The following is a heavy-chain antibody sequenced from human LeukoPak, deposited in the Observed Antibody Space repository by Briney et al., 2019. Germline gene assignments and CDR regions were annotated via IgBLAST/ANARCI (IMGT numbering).Heavy chain of an antibody. Sequence: GGSLRLSCAASGFTFSSYGMHWVRQAPGKGLEWVAVISYDGSNKYYADSVKGRFAISRDNSKNTLYLQMDSLRAEDTAVYYCARIVGARGFDYWGQGTLVTVSS. CDR3: ARIVGARGFDY. D-gene: IGHD1-26*01. CDR2: ISYDGSNK. CDR1: GFTFSSYG. J-gene: IGHJ4*02. V-gene: IGHV3-30*03.